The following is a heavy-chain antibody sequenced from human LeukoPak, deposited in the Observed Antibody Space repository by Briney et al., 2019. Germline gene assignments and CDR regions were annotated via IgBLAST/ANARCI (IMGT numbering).Heavy chain of an antibody. D-gene: IGHD3-3*01. CDR3: ASFWSGYYGDEAFDI. V-gene: IGHV4-30-4*08. Sequence: SQTLSLTCTVSGGSISSGDYYWSWIRQPPGKGLEWIGYIYYSGSTYYNPSLKSRVTISVDTSKNQFSLKLSSVTAADTAVYYCASFWSGYYGDEAFDIWGQGTMVTVSS. J-gene: IGHJ3*02. CDR1: GGSISSGDYY. CDR2: IYYSGST.